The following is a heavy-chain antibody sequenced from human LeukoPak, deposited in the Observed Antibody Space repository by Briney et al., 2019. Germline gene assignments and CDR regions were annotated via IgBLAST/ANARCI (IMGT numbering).Heavy chain of an antibody. V-gene: IGHV1-2*02. D-gene: IGHD6-13*01. J-gene: IGHJ5*02. Sequence: GASVKVSCKASGYTFTSYYMHWVRQAPGQGLEWMGWINPNSGGTNYAQKFQGRVTMTRDTSISAAYMELSRLRSDDTAVYYCARGAAKSRGEAWFDPWGQGTLVTVSS. CDR3: ARGAAKSRGEAWFDP. CDR1: GYTFTSYY. CDR2: INPNSGGT.